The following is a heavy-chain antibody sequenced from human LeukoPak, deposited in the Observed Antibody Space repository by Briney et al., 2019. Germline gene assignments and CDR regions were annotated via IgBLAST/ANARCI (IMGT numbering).Heavy chain of an antibody. V-gene: IGHV5-51*01. CDR2: IYPGDSDT. CDR1: GSSFTSYW. J-gene: IGHJ4*02. CDR3: ARLAPLWFGETGYFDY. D-gene: IGHD3-10*01. Sequence: GESLKISCKGSGSSFTSYWIGWVRQMPGKGLEWMGIIYPGDSDTRYSPSFQGQVTISADKSISTAYLQWSSLKASDTAMYYCARLAPLWFGETGYFDYWGQGTLVTVSS.